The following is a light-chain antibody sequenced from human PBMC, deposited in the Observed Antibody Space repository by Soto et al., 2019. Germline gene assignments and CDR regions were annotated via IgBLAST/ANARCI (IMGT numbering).Light chain of an antibody. V-gene: IGKV1-5*01. CDR2: DAS. CDR3: QEYKTYA. J-gene: IGKJ2*01. Sequence: DIQLTQSPSTLSAYVGDRGNMTCRASQSISDWLAWYQQKPGKAPELLISDASTLATGVPSRFSGSGSGTEFTLTISSLQTDDSATYFCQEYKTYAFGPGTKVDIK. CDR1: QSISDW.